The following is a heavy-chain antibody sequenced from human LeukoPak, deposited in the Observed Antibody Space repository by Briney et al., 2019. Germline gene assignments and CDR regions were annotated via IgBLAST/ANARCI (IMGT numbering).Heavy chain of an antibody. CDR2: ISGSGGST. V-gene: IGHV3-23*01. CDR1: GFTFSSYA. D-gene: IGHD6-13*01. J-gene: IGHJ4*02. CDR3: AKVRGSSLGLSYFDY. Sequence: GGSLRLSCAASGFTFSSYAMSWVRQAPGKGLEWVSAISGSGGSTYYADSVKGRFTISSDNSKNTLYLQMNSLRAKDTAVYYCAKVRGSSLGLSYFDYWGQGTLVTVSS.